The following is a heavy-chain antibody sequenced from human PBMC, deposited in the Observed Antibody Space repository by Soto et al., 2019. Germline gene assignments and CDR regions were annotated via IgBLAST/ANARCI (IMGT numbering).Heavy chain of an antibody. V-gene: IGHV1-69*01. D-gene: IGHD6-6*01. J-gene: IGHJ6*02. Sequence: QVQLVQSGAAVKKPGSSVKVSCKASGGTFSSYAISWVRQAPGQGLEWMGGIIALFGTANCAQKFQGRVKITADESTSTAYMELSSLRSGETAVYYCASDSDSELRFLGIAAPPGVSYGMDVWGQGTTVTVAS. CDR3: ASDSDSELRFLGIAAPPGVSYGMDV. CDR1: GGTFSSYA. CDR2: IIALFGTA.